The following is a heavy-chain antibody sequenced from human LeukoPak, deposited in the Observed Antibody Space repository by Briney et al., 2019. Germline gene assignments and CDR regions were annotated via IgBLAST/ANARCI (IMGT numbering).Heavy chain of an antibody. CDR3: AKRIRVNWFDP. CDR1: GFTFSSYG. V-gene: IGHV3-23*01. J-gene: IGHJ5*02. CDR2: ISGSGGST. Sequence: GGSLRLSCAASGFTFSSYGMSWVRQAPGKGLEWVSAISGSGGSTYYADSVKGRFTISRDNPKNTLYLQMNSLRAEDTAVYYCAKRIRVNWFDPWGQGTLVTVSS.